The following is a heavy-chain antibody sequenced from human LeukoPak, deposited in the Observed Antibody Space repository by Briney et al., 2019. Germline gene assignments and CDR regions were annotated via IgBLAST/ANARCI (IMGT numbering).Heavy chain of an antibody. J-gene: IGHJ5*02. V-gene: IGHV3-23*01. CDR1: GFTFSSYG. D-gene: IGHD3-22*01. CDR2: ISGSGGST. Sequence: PGGTLRLSCAASGFTFSSYGMSWVRQAPGKGLEWVSAISGSGGSTYYADSVKGRFTISRDNSKNTLYLQMNSLRAEDTAVYYCAKGPVALDYYDSSGFDPWGQGTLVTVSS. CDR3: AKGPVALDYYDSSGFDP.